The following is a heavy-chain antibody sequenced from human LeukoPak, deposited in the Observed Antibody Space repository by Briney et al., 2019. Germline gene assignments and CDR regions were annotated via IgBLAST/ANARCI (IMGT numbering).Heavy chain of an antibody. V-gene: IGHV4-59*01. CDR3: ARDRSGDRFDY. Sequence: SETLSLTCTVSGGSISTYYWSWIRQPPGKGLEWIGYIYYSGSTNYNPSLKSRVTISVDTSKNQFSLKLSSVTAADTAVYYCARDRSGDRFDYWGQGTLVTVSS. J-gene: IGHJ4*02. CDR1: GGSISTYY. CDR2: IYYSGST. D-gene: IGHD2-21*02.